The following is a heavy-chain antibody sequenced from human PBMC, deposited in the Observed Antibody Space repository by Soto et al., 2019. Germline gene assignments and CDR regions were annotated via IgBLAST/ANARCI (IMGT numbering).Heavy chain of an antibody. V-gene: IGHV3-30*18. CDR1: GFTFSSYG. CDR3: ANLYDFWSGYYPSSDY. Sequence: GGSLRLSCAASGFTFSSYGMHWVRQAPGKGLEWVAVISYDGSNKYYADSVKGRFTISRDNSKNTLYLQMNSLRAEDTAVYYCANLYDFWSGYYPSSDYWGQGTLVTVSS. CDR2: ISYDGSNK. J-gene: IGHJ4*02. D-gene: IGHD3-3*01.